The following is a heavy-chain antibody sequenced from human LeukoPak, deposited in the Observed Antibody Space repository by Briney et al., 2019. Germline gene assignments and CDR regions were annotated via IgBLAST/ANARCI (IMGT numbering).Heavy chain of an antibody. D-gene: IGHD3/OR15-3a*01. CDR1: GFTFSSNA. Sequence: GGSLRLSCAASGFTFSSNAMNWVRQAPGKGLEWVSVISGTGVNTYYADSVKGRFSISRDNSKNTLYLQISSLRVEDTAVYYCAKVATWTHFDYWGQGILVTVSS. V-gene: IGHV3-23*01. CDR2: ISGTGVNT. J-gene: IGHJ4*02. CDR3: AKVATWTHFDY.